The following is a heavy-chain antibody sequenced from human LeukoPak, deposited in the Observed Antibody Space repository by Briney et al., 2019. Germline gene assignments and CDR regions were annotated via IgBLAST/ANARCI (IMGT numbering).Heavy chain of an antibody. CDR1: GFTFSSYW. V-gene: IGHV3-74*01. CDR2: IKSDGSST. D-gene: IGHD2-8*01. Sequence: PGGSLRLSCAAAGFTFSSYWMHWVRQAPGKGLVWVSRIKSDGSSTSYADSVKGRFTISRDNAKNTLYLQMNSLRDEDSAAYYCARVYLERLTAGYFDHWGQGTWVTVSP. CDR3: ARVYLERLTAGYFDH. J-gene: IGHJ4*02.